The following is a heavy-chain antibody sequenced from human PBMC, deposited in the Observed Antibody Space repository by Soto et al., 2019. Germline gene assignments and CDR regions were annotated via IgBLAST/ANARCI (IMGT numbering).Heavy chain of an antibody. D-gene: IGHD6-13*01. CDR1: GFTFSSYS. CDR2: ISSSSSYI. CDR3: ARDQREQQLGLV. J-gene: IGHJ6*02. Sequence: PGGSLRLSCAASGFTFSSYSMNWVRQAPGKGLEWVSSISSSSSYIYYADSVKGRFTISRDNAKNSLYLQMNSLRAEDTAVYYCARDQREQQLGLVWGQGTTVTVSS. V-gene: IGHV3-21*01.